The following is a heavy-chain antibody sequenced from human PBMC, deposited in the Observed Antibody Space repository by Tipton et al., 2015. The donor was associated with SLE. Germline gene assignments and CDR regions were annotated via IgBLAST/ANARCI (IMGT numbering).Heavy chain of an antibody. CDR3: ARAPGQLWPWDY. CDR2: INHSGST. J-gene: IGHJ4*02. CDR1: GGSISSGGYS. D-gene: IGHD5-18*01. V-gene: IGHV4-30-2*01. Sequence: LRLSCAVSGGSISSGGYSWSWIRQPPGKGLEWIGYINHSGSTNYNPSLKSRVTISVDTSKNQFSLKVSSVTAADTAVYYCARAPGQLWPWDYWGQGTLVTVSS.